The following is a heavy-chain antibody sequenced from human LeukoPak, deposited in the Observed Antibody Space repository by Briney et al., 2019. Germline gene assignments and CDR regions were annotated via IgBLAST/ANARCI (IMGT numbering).Heavy chain of an antibody. CDR1: GYTFNDYY. CDR2: INLNSGGT. CDR3: ARDAGYCTGGSCWYFDH. D-gene: IGHD2-15*01. Sequence: ASVKVSCKASGYTFNDYYMHWVRQAPGQGLEWMGWINLNSGGTNFAQRFQGRVTMTRDTSISTAYMDLSRLISDDTAVYYCARDAGYCTGGSCWYFDHWGQGTLVTVSS. J-gene: IGHJ4*02. V-gene: IGHV1-2*02.